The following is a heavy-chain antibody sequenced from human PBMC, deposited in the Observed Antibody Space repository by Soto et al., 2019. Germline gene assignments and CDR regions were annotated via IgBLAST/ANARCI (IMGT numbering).Heavy chain of an antibody. D-gene: IGHD3-3*01. V-gene: IGHV1-2*04. CDR1: GYTFTGYY. Sequence: GASVKVSCKASGYTFTGYYMHWVRQAPGQGLEWMGWINPNSGGTNYAQKFQGWVTMTRDTSISTAYMELRSLRSDDTAVYYCARDLTLEWLSKTGPYYYYGMDVWGQGTTVTVSS. CDR3: ARDLTLEWLSKTGPYYYYGMDV. CDR2: INPNSGGT. J-gene: IGHJ6*02.